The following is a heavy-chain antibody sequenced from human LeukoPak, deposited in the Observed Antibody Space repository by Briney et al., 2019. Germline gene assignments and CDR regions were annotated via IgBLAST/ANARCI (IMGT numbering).Heavy chain of an antibody. CDR2: VSGSSGNT. CDR1: GFTFSSYT. D-gene: IGHD2-15*01. Sequence: GGSLRFSCAASGFTFSSYTMSWVRQAPGKGLEWVSGVSGSSGNTYYADSVKGRFTISRDNSKNTLYLQMNSLRAEDTAVYYCARPRYCSGSNCYAFDYWGQGNMVTVSS. J-gene: IGHJ4*02. V-gene: IGHV3-23*01. CDR3: ARPRYCSGSNCYAFDY.